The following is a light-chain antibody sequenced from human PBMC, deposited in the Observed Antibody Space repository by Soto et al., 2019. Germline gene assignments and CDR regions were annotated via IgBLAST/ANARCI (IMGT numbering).Light chain of an antibody. V-gene: IGLV2-8*01. CDR1: SSDVADYNY. Sequence: QSALTQPASVSGSPGQSVTISCTGASSDVADYNYVSWYQQHPGKAPKLMIYEVTKRPSGVPDRFSGSKSGNPASLTVSGLQAEDESDYYCSSYACSNTWVFGGGTKVTVL. CDR3: SSYACSNTWV. J-gene: IGLJ2*01. CDR2: EVT.